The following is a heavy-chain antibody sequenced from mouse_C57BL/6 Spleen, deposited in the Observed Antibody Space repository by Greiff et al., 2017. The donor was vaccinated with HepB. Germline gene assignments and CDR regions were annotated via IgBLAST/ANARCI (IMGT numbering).Heavy chain of an antibody. Sequence: DVMLVESGGDLVKPGGSLKLSCAASGFTFSSYGMSWVRQTPDKRLEWVATISSGGSYTYYPDSVKGRFTISRDNAKNTLYLQMSSLKSEDTAMYYCASDSNYVGYWGQGTTLTVSS. V-gene: IGHV5-6*02. D-gene: IGHD2-5*01. CDR3: ASDSNYVGY. J-gene: IGHJ2*01. CDR2: ISSGGSYT. CDR1: GFTFSSYG.